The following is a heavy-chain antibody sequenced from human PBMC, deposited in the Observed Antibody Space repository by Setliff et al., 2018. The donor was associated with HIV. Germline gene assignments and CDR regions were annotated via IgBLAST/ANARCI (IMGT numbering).Heavy chain of an antibody. CDR3: ARVAWTSRRYSYIDY. V-gene: IGHV4-38-2*01. CDR2: IYHSGNT. Sequence: SETLSLTCAVSGYSINSGYYWGWIRQPPGKGLEWIGNIYHSGNTYYNPSLKSRVTISVDTSKNQFSLKLTSVTAADTAVYYCARVAWTSRRYSYIDYWGQGTLVTVSS. D-gene: IGHD5-18*01. J-gene: IGHJ4*02. CDR1: GYSINSGYY.